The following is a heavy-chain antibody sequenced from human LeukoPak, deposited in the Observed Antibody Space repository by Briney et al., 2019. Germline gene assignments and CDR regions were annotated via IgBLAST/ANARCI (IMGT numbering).Heavy chain of an antibody. CDR2: ISAYNGNT. Sequence: ASVKVSCKASGYTFTSYGISWVRQAPGQGLEWMGWISAYNGNTNYAQKLQGRVTMTTDTSTSTAYMELRSLRSDDTAVYYCARDHTCSSTSCYAWGGYYLDYWGQGTLVTVSS. CDR1: GYTFTSYG. D-gene: IGHD2-2*01. CDR3: ARDHTCSSTSCYAWGGYYLDY. J-gene: IGHJ4*02. V-gene: IGHV1-18*01.